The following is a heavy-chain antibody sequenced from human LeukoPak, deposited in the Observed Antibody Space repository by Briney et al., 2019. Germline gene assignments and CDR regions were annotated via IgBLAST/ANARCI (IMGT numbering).Heavy chain of an antibody. D-gene: IGHD3-22*01. CDR2: IYPSGDS. CDR3: ARGYDRNGYQSRGFDY. V-gene: IGHV4-61*02. CDR1: GGSISSGSFY. J-gene: IGHJ4*02. Sequence: SQTLSLTCTVSGGSISSGSFYWSWIRQTAGKGLEWIGRIYPSGDSQYSPSFRSRATISLDTRNQFSLKLSSVTAADTAVYFCARGYDRNGYQSRGFDYWGQRALVNVSS.